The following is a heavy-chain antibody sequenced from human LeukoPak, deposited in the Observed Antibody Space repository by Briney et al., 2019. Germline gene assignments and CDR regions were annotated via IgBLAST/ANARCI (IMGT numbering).Heavy chain of an antibody. CDR3: AGSRTGYSNSYYYGMDV. D-gene: IGHD6-13*01. V-gene: IGHV3-30*03. Sequence: GGSLRLSCAASGFTFSSYGMHWVRQAPGKGLEWVAVISYDGSNKYYADSVKGRFTISRDNSKNTLYLQMNSLRAEDTAVYYCAGSRTGYSNSYYYGMDVWGQGTTVTVSS. CDR2: ISYDGSNK. J-gene: IGHJ6*02. CDR1: GFTFSSYG.